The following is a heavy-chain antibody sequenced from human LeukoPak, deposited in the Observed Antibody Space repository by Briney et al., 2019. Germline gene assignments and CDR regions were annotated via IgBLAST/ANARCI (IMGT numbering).Heavy chain of an antibody. J-gene: IGHJ4*02. CDR2: IYHSGST. CDR3: ARSVRDYGGTHDY. CDR1: GYSISSGYY. Sequence: SETLSLTCTVSGYSISSGYYWGWIRQPPGKGLEWIGSIYHSGSTNYNPSLKSRVTISVDTSKNQFSLKLSSVTAADTAVYYCARSVRDYGGTHDYWGQGTLVTVSS. V-gene: IGHV4-38-2*02. D-gene: IGHD4-23*01.